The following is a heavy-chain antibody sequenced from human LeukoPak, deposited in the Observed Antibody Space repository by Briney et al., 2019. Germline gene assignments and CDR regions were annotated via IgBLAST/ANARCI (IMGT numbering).Heavy chain of an antibody. CDR2: ISKSGST. CDR3: ARETSLTGYASGLGFNY. D-gene: IGHD6-19*01. J-gene: IGHJ4*02. Sequence: SETLSLTCTVSGCSINSYYWSWIRQPPGKGLGWIGYISKSGSTNYNPSLKSRVTISIDTSKNQFSLRLTSVTAADTATYYCARETSLTGYASGLGFNYWGQGILVTVSS. V-gene: IGHV4-59*01. CDR1: GCSINSYY.